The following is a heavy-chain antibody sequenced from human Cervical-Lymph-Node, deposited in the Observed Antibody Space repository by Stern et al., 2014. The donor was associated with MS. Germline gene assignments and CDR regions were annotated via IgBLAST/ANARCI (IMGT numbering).Heavy chain of an antibody. CDR1: GFSLSTNGVG. J-gene: IGHJ4*02. CDR2: IYWDDDK. V-gene: IGHV2-5*02. D-gene: IGHD1-26*01. CDR3: AHITAYSGTYPPSY. Sequence: QVTLKESGPTLVKPTQTLTLTCTFSGFSLSTNGVGVGWIRQPPGKALAWRALIYWDDDKRYSPSLKSRLTITKDTSKNQVVLTMTYMDPVDTATYYCAHITAYSGTYPPSYWGQGTLVTVSS.